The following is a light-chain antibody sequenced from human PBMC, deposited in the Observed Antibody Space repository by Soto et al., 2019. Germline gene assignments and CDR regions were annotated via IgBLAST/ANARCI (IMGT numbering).Light chain of an antibody. V-gene: IGLV1-51*02. CDR1: SSNIGNNY. CDR3: GTWDSSLSAGG. J-gene: IGLJ3*02. CDR2: ENN. Sequence: QSVLTQPPSVSAAPGQKVTISCSGSSSNIGNNYVSWYQQLPGTAPKLLIYENNKRPSGIPDRFSGSKSGTSATLGITGLQTGDEADYYCGTWDSSLSAGGFGGGNKLTVL.